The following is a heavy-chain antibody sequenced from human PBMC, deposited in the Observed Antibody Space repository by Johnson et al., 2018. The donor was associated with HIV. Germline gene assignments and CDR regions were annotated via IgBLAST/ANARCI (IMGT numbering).Heavy chain of an antibody. Sequence: VQLVESGGGLVQPGGSLRLSCAASGFTFSSYWMSWVRQAPGKGLEWVANIKQDGSEKYYVDSVKGRFTISRDNSKNTLYLQMNSLRAEDTAVYYCAKDQYCGGDCYADAFDIWGQGTMVTVSS. D-gene: IGHD2-21*02. CDR1: GFTFSSYW. V-gene: IGHV3-7*01. CDR3: AKDQYCGGDCYADAFDI. J-gene: IGHJ3*02. CDR2: IKQDGSEK.